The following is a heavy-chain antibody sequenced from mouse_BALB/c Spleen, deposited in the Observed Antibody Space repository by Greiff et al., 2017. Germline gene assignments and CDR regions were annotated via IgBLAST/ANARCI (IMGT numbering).Heavy chain of an antibody. CDR3: GRGGNYGWYFDV. J-gene: IGHJ1*01. Sequence: VQLQQSGAELVKPGASVKLSCTASGFNIKDTYMHWVKQRPEQGLEWIGRIDPANGNTKYDPKFQGKATITADTSSNTAYLQLSSLTSEDTAVYYCGRGGNYGWYFDVWGAGTTVTVSS. CDR1: GFNIKDTY. CDR2: IDPANGNT. D-gene: IGHD2-1*01. V-gene: IGHV14-3*02.